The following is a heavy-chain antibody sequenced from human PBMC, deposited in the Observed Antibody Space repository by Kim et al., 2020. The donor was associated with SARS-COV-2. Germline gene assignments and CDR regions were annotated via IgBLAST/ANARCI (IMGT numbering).Heavy chain of an antibody. J-gene: IGHJ1*01. CDR1: GFSFSDYS. Sequence: GGSLRLSCVGSGFSFSDYSMTWIRQAPGKGLQSVAYITSDGTTIKYADSVNGRYSTSRDNGKKSLSLQMNSLTPEDTAASYCVRGPADWRRGTLVIVSS. CDR2: ITSDGTTI. V-gene: IGHV3-11*01. CDR3: VRGPAD.